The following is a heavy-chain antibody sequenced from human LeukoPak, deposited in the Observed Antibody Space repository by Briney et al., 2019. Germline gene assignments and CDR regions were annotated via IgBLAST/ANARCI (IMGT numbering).Heavy chain of an antibody. CDR2: ISGSGDTT. Sequence: PGGSLRLSCAASGFTFRSYAMNWARQVPGKGLEWVSGISGSGDTTDYADSLRGRFTISRDNAKNSLYLQMNSLRAEDTAIYYCTRVGYIDEGIDYWGQGTLVTVSS. J-gene: IGHJ4*02. V-gene: IGHV3-23*01. D-gene: IGHD5-24*01. CDR1: GFTFRSYA. CDR3: TRVGYIDEGIDY.